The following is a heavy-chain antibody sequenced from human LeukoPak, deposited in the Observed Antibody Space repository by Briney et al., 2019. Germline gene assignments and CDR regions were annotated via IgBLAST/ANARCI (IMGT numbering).Heavy chain of an antibody. V-gene: IGHV3-30-3*01. J-gene: IGHJ4*02. CDR2: ISYDGSNK. CDR3: ATSTRIVLTDY. Sequence: PGGSLRLSCAASGFTFSSYAMHWVRQAPGKGLEWVAVISYDGSNKYYADSVKGRFTISRDNSKSTLYLQMNSLRAEDTAVYYCATSTRIVLTDYWGQGTLVTVSS. D-gene: IGHD2-8*01. CDR1: GFTFSSYA.